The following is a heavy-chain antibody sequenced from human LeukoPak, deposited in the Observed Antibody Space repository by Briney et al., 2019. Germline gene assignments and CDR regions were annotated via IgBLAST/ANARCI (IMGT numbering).Heavy chain of an antibody. CDR2: ISWNSGSI. V-gene: IGHV3-9*01. D-gene: IGHD3-22*01. J-gene: IGHJ4*02. Sequence: GGSLRLSCAASGFTFDDYAMHWVRQAPGKGLEWVSGISWNSGSIGYADSVKGRFTISRDNAKNSLYLQMNSLRAEDTALYYCAKDLAPYYYDFADYWGQGTLVTVSS. CDR1: GFTFDDYA. CDR3: AKDLAPYYYDFADY.